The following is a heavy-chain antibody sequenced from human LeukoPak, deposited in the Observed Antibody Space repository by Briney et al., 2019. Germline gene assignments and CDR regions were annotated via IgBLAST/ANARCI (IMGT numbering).Heavy chain of an antibody. V-gene: IGHV3-23*01. D-gene: IGHD5-12*01. Sequence: PGGSLRLSCAASGFTFSSYAMSWVRQAPGKGLEWVSAISGSGGSTYYADSVKGRFTISRDNSKNTLYLQMNSLRAEDTAVYYCARHRSGDIAPGPYYMDVWGKGTTVTISS. J-gene: IGHJ6*03. CDR3: ARHRSGDIAPGPYYMDV. CDR1: GFTFSSYA. CDR2: ISGSGGST.